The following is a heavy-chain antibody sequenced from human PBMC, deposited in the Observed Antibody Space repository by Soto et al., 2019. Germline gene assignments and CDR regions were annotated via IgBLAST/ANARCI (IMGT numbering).Heavy chain of an antibody. Sequence: QITLKESGPTLVKPTQTLTLTCTFSGFSLSTSGVGVGWIRQPPGKALEWLGVIYWDDDKRYSPSLKSRLTITKDTSKNQVVLTITNMDPVDTATYYCTHSIYFGWSPSYWGQGTLVTVSS. V-gene: IGHV2-5*02. CDR2: IYWDDDK. CDR1: GFSLSTSGVG. CDR3: THSIYFGWSPSY. J-gene: IGHJ4*02. D-gene: IGHD3-9*01.